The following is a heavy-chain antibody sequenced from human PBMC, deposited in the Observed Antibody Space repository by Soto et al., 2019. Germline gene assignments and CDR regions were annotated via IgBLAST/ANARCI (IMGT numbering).Heavy chain of an antibody. CDR2: IYYSGSA. V-gene: IGHV4-31*03. CDR1: DASISTATFY. Sequence: SETLSLTCTVSDASISTATFYWIRQLPGEALEWIGYIYYSGSAYYNSSLRSRATLSLDTSKSEFSLTLTSLTAADTAVYYCARAEAGVAGRLDYWGQGTPVTVSS. J-gene: IGHJ4*02. D-gene: IGHD6-19*01. CDR3: ARAEAGVAGRLDY.